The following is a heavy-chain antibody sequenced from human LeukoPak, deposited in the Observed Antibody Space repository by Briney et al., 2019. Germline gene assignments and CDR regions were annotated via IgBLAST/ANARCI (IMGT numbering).Heavy chain of an antibody. CDR2: INPNSGGT. CDR1: GYTFTGYY. Sequence: ASVKVSCKASGYTFTGYYMHWVRQAPGQGLEWMGWINPNSGGTNYAQKFQGRVTMTRDTSISTAYMELSRLRSDDTAVDYCASLHYGPTPDWFDPWGQGTLVTVSS. D-gene: IGHD4-17*01. V-gene: IGHV1-2*02. CDR3: ASLHYGPTPDWFDP. J-gene: IGHJ5*02.